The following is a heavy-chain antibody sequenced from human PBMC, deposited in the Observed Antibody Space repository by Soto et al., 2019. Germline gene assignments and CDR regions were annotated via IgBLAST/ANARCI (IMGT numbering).Heavy chain of an antibody. V-gene: IGHV4-30-2*06. CDR3: ASSVVTQNGWSGNGFDS. CDR2: IYHTGNA. CDR1: GGSVSSGGYS. Sequence: LQLQQSGSGQVKPSETLSLTCAVSGGSVSSGGYSWSWIRQSPERGLEWIGYIYHTGNAYYTASPKTRVTMSLDKSNNRFSLNLKSLTAADTAVDYCASSVVTQNGWSGNGFDSWGQGTLVTVSS. D-gene: IGHD2-21*02. J-gene: IGHJ4*02.